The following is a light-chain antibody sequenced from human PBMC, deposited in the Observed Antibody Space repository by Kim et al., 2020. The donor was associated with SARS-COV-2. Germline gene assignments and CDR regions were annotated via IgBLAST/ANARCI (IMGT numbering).Light chain of an antibody. CDR3: ATWDDSLIAWV. V-gene: IGLV1-47*01. CDR1: NSNVGPNY. CDR2: KND. J-gene: IGLJ3*02. Sequence: SVLTQPPSASGTPGQRVTISCSGSNSNVGPNYLYWYQQLPGTTPKLLIFKNDQRPSGVPDRFSGSKSGTSASLAISGLRSEDEADYYCATWDDSLIAWVFGGGTKLTFL.